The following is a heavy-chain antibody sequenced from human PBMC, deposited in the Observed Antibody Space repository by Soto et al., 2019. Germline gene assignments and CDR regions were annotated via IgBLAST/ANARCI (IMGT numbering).Heavy chain of an antibody. CDR3: ARDIAAPPSFDY. V-gene: IGHV4-39*02. J-gene: IGHJ4*02. CDR1: GASISTPGSY. Sequence: PSETLSLTCTVSGASISTPGSYWGWVRQSPGTGLQWIGFVYYTGDTYYSPSFKSRVTMSVDTSKNQFSLKLSSVTAADTAVYYCARDIAAPPSFDYWGQGTLVTVSS. D-gene: IGHD6-13*01. CDR2: VYYTGDT.